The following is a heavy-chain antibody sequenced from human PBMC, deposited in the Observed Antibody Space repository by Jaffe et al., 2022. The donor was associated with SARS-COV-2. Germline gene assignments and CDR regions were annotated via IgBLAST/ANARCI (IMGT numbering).Heavy chain of an antibody. V-gene: IGHV1-8*01. CDR1: GYTFTSYD. CDR3: ARWAAWGDYVWGSYRPNWYFDL. CDR2: MNPNSGNT. Sequence: QVQLVQSGAEVKKPGASVKVSCKASGYTFTSYDINWVRQATGQGLEWMGWMNPNSGNTGYAQKFQGRVTMTRNTSISTAYMELSSLRSEDTAVYYCARWAAWGDYVWGSYRPNWYFDLWGRGTLVTVSS. J-gene: IGHJ2*01. D-gene: IGHD3-16*02.